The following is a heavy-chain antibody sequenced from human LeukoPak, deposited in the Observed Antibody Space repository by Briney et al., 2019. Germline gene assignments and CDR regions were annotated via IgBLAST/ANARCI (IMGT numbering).Heavy chain of an antibody. CDR1: GFTLSVYY. J-gene: IGHJ4*02. Sequence: GGSLRLSCAASGFTLSVYYMSWVRQAPGKGLGWVSYSSISGSTIYYADSVKGRFAISRDNAKNSLYLHMNSLSAEDTAVYSCARRSDYIGYWGQGTLVTVSS. V-gene: IGHV3-11*01. CDR3: ARRSDYIGY. D-gene: IGHD2-15*01. CDR2: SSISGSTI.